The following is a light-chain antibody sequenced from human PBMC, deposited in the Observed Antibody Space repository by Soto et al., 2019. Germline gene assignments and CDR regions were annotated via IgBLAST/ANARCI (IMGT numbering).Light chain of an antibody. CDR2: DAS. CDR1: QSVDSSY. CDR3: QQYGSSPIT. V-gene: IGKV3-20*01. Sequence: PGERGTLSCRASQSVDSSYFTWFQERPGQPPSLLIDDASTGATNIPARFRGSGSGTDFTLTISDVQPEDFAVYYCQQYGSSPITFGQGTRLEIK. J-gene: IGKJ5*01.